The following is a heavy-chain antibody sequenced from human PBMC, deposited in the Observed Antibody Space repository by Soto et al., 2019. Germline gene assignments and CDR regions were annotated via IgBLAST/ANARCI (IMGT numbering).Heavy chain of an antibody. J-gene: IGHJ6*02. Sequence: GGSLRLSCSASGFTFSSYWMSWVRQAPGKGLEWVANIKQDGSEKYYVDSVKGRFTISRDNAKNSLYLQMNSLRAEDTAVYYCARFYYDSSGYLPSPYYYYYGMDVWGQGTTVTVSS. V-gene: IGHV3-7*04. CDR1: GFTFSSYW. CDR3: ARFYYDSSGYLPSPYYYYYGMDV. D-gene: IGHD3-22*01. CDR2: IKQDGSEK.